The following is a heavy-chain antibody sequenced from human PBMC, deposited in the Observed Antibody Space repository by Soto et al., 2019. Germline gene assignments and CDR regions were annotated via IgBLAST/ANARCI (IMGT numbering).Heavy chain of an antibody. D-gene: IGHD1-1*01. CDR1: GGTFRNSA. Sequence: QVQLEQSGAEVKKPGSSVKVSCKASGGTFRNSAFSWVRRAPGQGLEWMGGIMPIFRTPDYAQKFQGRGTITADESTSTTYMELSGLRSDDTAVYYCARDNDRPQLGGNYYYILDVWGHGPAVTVSS. CDR2: IMPIFRTP. J-gene: IGHJ6*02. V-gene: IGHV1-69*12. CDR3: ARDNDRPQLGGNYYYILDV.